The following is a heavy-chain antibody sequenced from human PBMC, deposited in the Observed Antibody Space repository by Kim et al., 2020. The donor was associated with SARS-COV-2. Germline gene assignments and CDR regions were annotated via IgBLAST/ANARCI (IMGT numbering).Heavy chain of an antibody. CDR3: ARHDEGRVGSYSSPGGY. D-gene: IGHD6-13*01. Sequence: GESLKISCKGSGYSFTSYWIGWVRQMPGKGLEWMGIIYPGDSDTRYSPSFQGQVTIPADKSISTAYLQWSSLKASDTAMYYCARHDEGRVGSYSSPGGYWGQGALVTVSS. V-gene: IGHV5-51*01. J-gene: IGHJ4*02. CDR2: IYPGDSDT. CDR1: GYSFTSYW.